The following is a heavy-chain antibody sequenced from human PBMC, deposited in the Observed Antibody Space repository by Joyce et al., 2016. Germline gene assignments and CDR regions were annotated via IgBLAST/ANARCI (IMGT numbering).Heavy chain of an antibody. D-gene: IGHD5-12*01. CDR1: GFTFSGYW. V-gene: IGHV3-7*01. J-gene: IGHJ4*02. CDR2: IKGDGSEK. Sequence: EVQLVESGGGLVQPGGSLRLSCGASGFTFSGYWMSWVRLPPGKGLEWVANIKGDGSEKYYVDSVRGRFTISRDNAKNSLYPQMNSVRAEDMAVYYCARESKGYDLWGQGSMVTVSA. CDR3: ARESKGYDL.